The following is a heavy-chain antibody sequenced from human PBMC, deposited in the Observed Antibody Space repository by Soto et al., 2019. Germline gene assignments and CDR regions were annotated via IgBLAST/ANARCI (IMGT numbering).Heavy chain of an antibody. Sequence: PGGSLRLSCAASGFTFSDHYVRWIRQAPGKGLEWVASIKQDGSEKYYLDSVKGRFTVSRDNAKNSLYLQMNALSPEDTAVYYCARDIFGAPGTFDFWGQGTLVTVSS. J-gene: IGHJ4*02. D-gene: IGHD3-3*01. CDR2: IKQDGSEK. CDR3: ARDIFGAPGTFDF. V-gene: IGHV3-7*03. CDR1: GFTFSDHY.